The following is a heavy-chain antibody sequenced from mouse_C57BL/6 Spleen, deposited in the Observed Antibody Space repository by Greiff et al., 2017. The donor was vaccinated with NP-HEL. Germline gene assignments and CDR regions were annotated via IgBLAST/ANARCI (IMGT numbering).Heavy chain of an antibody. V-gene: IGHV1-26*01. D-gene: IGHD2-1*01. CDR2: INPNNGGT. Sequence: VQLQQSGPELVKPGASVKISCKASGYTFTDYYMNWVKQSHGKSLEWIGDINPNNGGTSYNQKFKGKATLTVDKSSSTAYMELRSLTSEDSAVYYCARRNYGNNYYAMDYWGQGTSVTVSS. CDR1: GYTFTDYY. J-gene: IGHJ4*01. CDR3: ARRNYGNNYYAMDY.